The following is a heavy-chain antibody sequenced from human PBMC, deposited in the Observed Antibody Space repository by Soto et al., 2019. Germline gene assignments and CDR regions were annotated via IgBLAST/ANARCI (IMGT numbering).Heavy chain of an antibody. V-gene: IGHV4-30-4*01. CDR2: IYYSGST. D-gene: IGHD5-12*01. Sequence: PSETLSLTCTVSGGSISSGDYYWSWIRQPPGKGLEWIGYIYYSGSTYYNPSLKSRVTISVDTSKNQFSLKLSSVTAADTAVYYCARVPRRDGYNGNYGMDVWGQGTTVTVSS. J-gene: IGHJ6*02. CDR1: GGSISSGDYY. CDR3: ARVPRRDGYNGNYGMDV.